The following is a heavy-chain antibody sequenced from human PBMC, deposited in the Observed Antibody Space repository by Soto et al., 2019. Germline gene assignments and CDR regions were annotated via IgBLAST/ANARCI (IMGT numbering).Heavy chain of an antibody. V-gene: IGHV3-30-3*01. D-gene: IGHD2-2*01. Sequence: GGSLRLSCAASGFTFSSYAMHWVRQAPGKGLEWVAVISYDGSNKYYADSVKGRFTISRDNSKNTPYLQMNSLRAEDTAVYYCARGDIVVVPAAMPPRYWGQGTLVTVS. CDR3: ARGDIVVVPAAMPPRY. CDR2: ISYDGSNK. J-gene: IGHJ4*02. CDR1: GFTFSSYA.